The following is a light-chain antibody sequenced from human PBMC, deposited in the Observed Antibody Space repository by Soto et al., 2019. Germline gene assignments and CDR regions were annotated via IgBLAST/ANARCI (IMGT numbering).Light chain of an antibody. J-gene: IGKJ1*01. CDR1: QSVSSIY. CDR2: GAS. Sequence: EIVLTQSPGTLSLSPGERATLSCRASQSVSSIYLAWYQQKPGQAPRLLIYGASSRATGSPDRFSGSGSGTDFTLNISRLETEDFAVYYCQQYGSSRWTFGQGTKVEI. CDR3: QQYGSSRWT. V-gene: IGKV3-20*01.